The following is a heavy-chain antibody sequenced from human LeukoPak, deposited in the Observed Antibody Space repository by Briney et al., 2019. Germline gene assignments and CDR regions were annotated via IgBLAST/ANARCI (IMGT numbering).Heavy chain of an antibody. V-gene: IGHV3-7*03. J-gene: IGHJ4*02. CDR2: LNLDGSDK. D-gene: IGHD1-1*01. CDR3: AKGKRYPDY. Sequence: GGSLRLSCAASGFIFSTYSMNWVRQAPGKGLGWVASLNLDGSDKYYVDSVKGRFTISRDNAKNSLYLQMDSLRVEDTAVYYCAKGKRYPDYWGQGTLVTVSS. CDR1: GFIFSTYS.